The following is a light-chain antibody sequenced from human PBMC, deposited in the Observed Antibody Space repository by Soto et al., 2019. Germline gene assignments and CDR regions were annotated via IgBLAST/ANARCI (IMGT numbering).Light chain of an antibody. CDR1: QRLLHSNGYHY. Sequence: DIVMTQSPLSLPVTPGEPASISCRSSQRLLHSNGYHYLDWYLQKTGQSPQLLIYLGSNRASGVPDRFSGSGSGTDFTLKISRVEAEDVGVYYCMQAVPPSWTFGQGNKVE. J-gene: IGKJ1*01. CDR2: LGS. V-gene: IGKV2-28*01. CDR3: MQAVPPSWT.